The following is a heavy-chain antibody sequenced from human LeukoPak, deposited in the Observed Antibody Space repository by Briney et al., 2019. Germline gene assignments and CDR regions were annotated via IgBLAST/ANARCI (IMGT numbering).Heavy chain of an antibody. CDR2: ISCNSGSI. D-gene: IGHD5-12*01. CDR3: AKAPDSGYDSNFDY. Sequence: GRSLRLSCAASGFTFGGYAMHWVRQAPGKVLEWVAGISCNSGSIGYADSVKGRFTISSDNAKNSLYLQMNRLSAEDTALYLCAKAPDSGYDSNFDYWGQGTLVTVSS. CDR1: GFTFGGYA. J-gene: IGHJ4*02. V-gene: IGHV3-9*01.